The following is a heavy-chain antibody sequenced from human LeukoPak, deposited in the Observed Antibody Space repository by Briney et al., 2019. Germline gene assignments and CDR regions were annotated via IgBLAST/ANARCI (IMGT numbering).Heavy chain of an antibody. Sequence: SGGSLRLSCTVSGFTFSNYWMRWVRQAPGKGLEWVASIDKNGRGKRYVDSVEGRFTISRDNAKNSVYLQMTSLGAEDTAVYYCATYTQNFGAPGTDYWGQGTLVTVSS. V-gene: IGHV3-7*01. CDR1: GFTFSNYW. J-gene: IGHJ4*02. CDR3: ATYTQNFGAPGTDY. D-gene: IGHD3-10*01. CDR2: IDKNGRGK.